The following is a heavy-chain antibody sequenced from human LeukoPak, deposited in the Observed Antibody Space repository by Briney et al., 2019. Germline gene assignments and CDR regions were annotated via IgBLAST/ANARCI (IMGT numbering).Heavy chain of an antibody. Sequence: PGGSLRLSCAASGFTFSSYSMNWVRQAPGKGLEWVSSISGSSSFIYYADSVKGRFTISRDNAKNSLYLQMNSLRAEDTAVYYCARDPPLGYCSSTSCPHLDYWGQGTLVTVSS. V-gene: IGHV3-21*01. CDR1: GFTFSSYS. J-gene: IGHJ4*02. CDR2: ISGSSSFI. D-gene: IGHD2-2*01. CDR3: ARDPPLGYCSSTSCPHLDY.